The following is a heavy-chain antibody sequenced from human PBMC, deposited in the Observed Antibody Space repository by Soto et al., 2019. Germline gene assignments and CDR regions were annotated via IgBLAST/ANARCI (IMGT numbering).Heavy chain of an antibody. J-gene: IGHJ4*02. V-gene: IGHV3-23*01. D-gene: IGHD1-1*01. CDR1: GFTFSSYA. CDR2: ISGSGCST. Sequence: HPWWSLRLSFAASGFTFSSYAMSWVRQAPGKGLEWVSAISGSGCSTYYADSVKGRFTISRDNSKNTLYLQMNSLRAEDTAVYYCAKDPSRGLYNYFNYWGQGTLVTVSS. CDR3: AKDPSRGLYNYFNY.